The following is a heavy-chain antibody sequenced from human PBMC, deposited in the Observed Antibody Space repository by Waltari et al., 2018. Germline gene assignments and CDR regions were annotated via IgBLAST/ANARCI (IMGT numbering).Heavy chain of an antibody. D-gene: IGHD3-3*01. CDR1: GFTFSSYS. CDR3: ARDLQYYDFWSGSLGGGYFDY. Sequence: EVQLVESGGGLVKPGGSLRLSCAASGFTFSSYSMNWVRQAPGKGLEWVSSISSSSSYIYYADSVKGRVTISRDNAKNSLYLQMNSLRAEDTAVYYCARDLQYYDFWSGSLGGGYFDYWGQGTLVTVSS. J-gene: IGHJ4*02. CDR2: ISSSSSYI. V-gene: IGHV3-21*01.